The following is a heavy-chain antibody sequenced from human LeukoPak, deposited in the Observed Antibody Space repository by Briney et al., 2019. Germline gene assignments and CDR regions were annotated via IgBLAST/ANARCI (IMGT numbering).Heavy chain of an antibody. D-gene: IGHD3-10*01. CDR2: INHSGST. J-gene: IGHJ4*02. V-gene: IGHV4-34*01. CDR1: GGSFSGYY. Sequence: SETLSLTCAVYGGSFSGYYWSWIRQPPGKGLEWIGEINHSGSTNYNPSLKSRVTISVDTSKNQFSLKLSSVTAADTAVYYCARVFSSYYGSGEFVYAAYWGQGTLVTVSS. CDR3: ARVFSSYYGSGEFVYAAY.